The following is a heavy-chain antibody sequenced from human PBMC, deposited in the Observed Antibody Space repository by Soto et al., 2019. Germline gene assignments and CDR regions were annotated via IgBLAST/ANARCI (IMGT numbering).Heavy chain of an antibody. J-gene: IGHJ6*02. V-gene: IGHV3-21*05. Sequence: GGSLRLSCAASGFTFSSYSMNWVRQAPGKGLEWISYISDSGSFIYYADSVKGRFTISRDNARNSLFLQMNSLRDEDTGLYYCVRDHVMGPTEFYYGMDVWGQGATVTVSS. CDR1: GFTFSSYS. D-gene: IGHD2-8*01. CDR2: ISDSGSFI. CDR3: VRDHVMGPTEFYYGMDV.